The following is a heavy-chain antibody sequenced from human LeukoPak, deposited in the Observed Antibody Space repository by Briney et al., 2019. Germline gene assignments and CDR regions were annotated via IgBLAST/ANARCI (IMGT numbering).Heavy chain of an antibody. CDR2: ISSSGSTT. CDR3: ARIYRSGGSIDY. CDR1: GFTFSDYY. V-gene: IGHV3-11*04. Sequence: GGSLRLSCAASGFTFSDYYMSWIRQAPGKGLEWVSYISSSGSTTFYADSLKGRFTMSRDNAKKSLSLQVNSLRAEDTAVYYCARIYRSGGSIDYWGQGTLVTGSS. D-gene: IGHD2-15*01. J-gene: IGHJ4*02.